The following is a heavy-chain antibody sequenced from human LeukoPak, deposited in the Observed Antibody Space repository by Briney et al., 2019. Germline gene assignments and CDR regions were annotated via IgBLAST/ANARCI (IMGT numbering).Heavy chain of an antibody. CDR1: GYTFTSYY. D-gene: IGHD3-22*01. CDR2: INPSGGST. J-gene: IGHJ4*02. Sequence: EASVKVSCKASGYTFTSYYMHWVRQAPGQGLEWMGIINPSGGSTSYAQKFQGRVTMTRDTSTSTVYMELSSLRSEDTAVYYCARERYYYDSSGYYPYYFDYWGQGTLVTVSS. V-gene: IGHV1-46*01. CDR3: ARERYYYDSSGYYPYYFDY.